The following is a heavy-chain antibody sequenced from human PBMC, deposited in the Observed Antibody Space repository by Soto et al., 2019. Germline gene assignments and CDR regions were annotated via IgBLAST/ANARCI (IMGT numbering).Heavy chain of an antibody. CDR2: IIPIFGTA. V-gene: IGHV1-69*06. CDR3: AREYCGGDCSHAFDI. D-gene: IGHD2-21*02. CDR1: GGTFSSYA. J-gene: IGHJ3*02. Sequence: SVKVSCKASGGTFSSYAISWVRQAPGQGLEWMGGIIPIFGTANYAQKFQGRVTITADKSTSTAYMELSSLRSEDTAVYYCAREYCGGDCSHAFDIWGQGTMVTVSS.